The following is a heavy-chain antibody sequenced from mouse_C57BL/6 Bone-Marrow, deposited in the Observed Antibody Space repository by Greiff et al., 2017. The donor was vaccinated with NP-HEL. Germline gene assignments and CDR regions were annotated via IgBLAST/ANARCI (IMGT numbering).Heavy chain of an antibody. Sequence: VKLMESGAELVRPGTSVKVSCKASGYAFTNYLIEWVKQRPGQGLEWIGVINPGSGGTNSNEKFKGKATLTADKSSSTAYMQLSSLTSEDSAVYFCARSDGTGAMDYWGQGTSVTVSS. V-gene: IGHV1-54*01. CDR2: INPGSGGT. D-gene: IGHD2-3*01. J-gene: IGHJ4*01. CDR3: ARSDGTGAMDY. CDR1: GYAFTNYL.